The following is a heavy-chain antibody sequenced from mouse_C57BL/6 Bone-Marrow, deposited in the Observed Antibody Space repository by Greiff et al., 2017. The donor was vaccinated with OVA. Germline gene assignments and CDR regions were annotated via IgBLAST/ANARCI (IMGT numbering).Heavy chain of an antibody. CDR3: AFYYGSSYRYFDV. J-gene: IGHJ1*03. CDR1: GYSFTDYN. V-gene: IGHV1-39*01. Sequence: EVQLQQSGPELVKPGASVKISCKASGYSFTDYNMNWVKQSNGKSFEWIGVINPNYGTTSYNQKFKGKATLTVDQSSSTAYMQLNSLISEDSAVYYCAFYYGSSYRYFDVWGTGTTVTVSS. CDR2: INPNYGTT. D-gene: IGHD1-1*01.